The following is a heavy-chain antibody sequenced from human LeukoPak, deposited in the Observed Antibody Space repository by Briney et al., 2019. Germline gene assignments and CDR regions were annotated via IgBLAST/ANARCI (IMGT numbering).Heavy chain of an antibody. J-gene: IGHJ3*02. D-gene: IGHD3-22*01. V-gene: IGHV1-2*06. CDR1: GYTFSGYY. CDR3: AGEDNSSGYRPFDI. CDR2: INPNNGGT. Sequence: ASVKVSCKASGYTFSGYYIHWVRQAPGQGLEWMGRINPNNGGTNYAQKFQGRVTMTRDMSMSTAYMELSRLRSDDAAVYYCAGEDNSSGYRPFDIWGQGTMVTVPS.